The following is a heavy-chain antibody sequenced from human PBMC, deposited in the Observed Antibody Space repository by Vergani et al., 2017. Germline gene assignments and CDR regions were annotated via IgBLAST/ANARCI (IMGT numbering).Heavy chain of an antibody. J-gene: IGHJ4*02. CDR2: IRSKAYGVTT. CDR1: GFTFGDYA. CDR3: TRDFPHLPLLFAY. V-gene: IGHV3-49*05. Sequence: EVQLVESGGGLVKPGRSLRLSCTASGFTFGDYAMSWFRQAPGKGLEWVGFIRSKAYGVTTEYAASVKGRFTISRDDSKSIAYLQMHSLQTEDTAVYYFTRDFPHLPLLFAYWGQGTLVTASS. D-gene: IGHD3-10*01.